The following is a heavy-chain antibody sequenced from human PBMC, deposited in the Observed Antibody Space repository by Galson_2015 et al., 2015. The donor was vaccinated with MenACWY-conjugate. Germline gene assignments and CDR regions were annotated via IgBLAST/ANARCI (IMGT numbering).Heavy chain of an antibody. CDR2: INVGSGNT. V-gene: IGHV1-3*01. CDR3: ARAPLGYGHDYFDP. CDR1: GSTFSNYA. D-gene: IGHD5-18*01. Sequence: SVKVSCKASGSTFSNYAMHWMRQAPGQRLEWMGWINVGSGNTRSAQKFQGRVTITTDTSASTAYMELSSLRSEDTAVYYCARAPLGYGHDYFDPWGQGTLVTVSS. J-gene: IGHJ5*02.